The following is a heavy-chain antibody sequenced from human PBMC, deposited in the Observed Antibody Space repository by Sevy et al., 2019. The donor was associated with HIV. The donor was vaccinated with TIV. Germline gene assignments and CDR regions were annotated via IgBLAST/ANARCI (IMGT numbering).Heavy chain of an antibody. CDR2: IIPIFGTA. Sequence: ASVKVSCKASGGTFSSYAISWVRQAPGQGLEWMGGIIPIFGTANNAQKFQGRVTITADKSTSTAYMELSSLRSEDTAVYYCAVSIAAAGDSYYYYYMDVWGKGTTVTVSS. CDR3: AVSIAAAGDSYYYYYMDV. J-gene: IGHJ6*03. D-gene: IGHD6-13*01. CDR1: GGTFSSYA. V-gene: IGHV1-69*06.